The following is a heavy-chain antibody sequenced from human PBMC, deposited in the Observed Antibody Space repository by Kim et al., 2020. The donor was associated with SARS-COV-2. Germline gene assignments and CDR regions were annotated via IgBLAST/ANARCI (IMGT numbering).Heavy chain of an antibody. D-gene: IGHD1-1*01. J-gene: IGHJ4*02. CDR2: INDDGSDT. V-gene: IGHV3-74*01. CDR3: ARDLEYILFDY. Sequence: GGSLRLSCAASGFTFSDFNMHWVRQAPGKGLIWVSRINDDGSDTRYADFAKGRFTISRDNAKNTLNLQMHSLRAEDTAVYYCARDLEYILFDYWGQGALVTVSS. CDR1: GFTFSDFN.